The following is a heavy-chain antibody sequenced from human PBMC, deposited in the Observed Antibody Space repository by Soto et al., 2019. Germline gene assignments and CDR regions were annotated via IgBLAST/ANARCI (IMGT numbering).Heavy chain of an antibody. Sequence: GSLRLSCAGSGXTFSNACMNWVRQAPGKGLEWVGRIKSKTDGETTDYAAPVKGRFTISRDDSKSTVFLQMNNMKTEDTAVYYCSTGGYFLDYWGQGTLGTVS. D-gene: IGHD3-16*01. CDR1: GXTFSNAC. CDR2: IKSKTDGETT. J-gene: IGHJ4*02. V-gene: IGHV3-15*01. CDR3: STGGYFLDY.